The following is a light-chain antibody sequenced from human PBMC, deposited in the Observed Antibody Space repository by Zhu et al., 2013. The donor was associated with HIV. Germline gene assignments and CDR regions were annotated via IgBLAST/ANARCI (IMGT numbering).Light chain of an antibody. V-gene: IGKV1-5*01. Sequence: DIQMTQSPSTLSASVGDRVTITCRASQSISDWLAWYQQKPGKAPKVLIYDASSLKTGVPSRFSGSGSGTEFTLTINNVQPEDFATYHCQQLFATPYTFGQGTKLEIK. CDR1: QSISDW. CDR3: QQLFATPYT. J-gene: IGKJ2*01. CDR2: DAS.